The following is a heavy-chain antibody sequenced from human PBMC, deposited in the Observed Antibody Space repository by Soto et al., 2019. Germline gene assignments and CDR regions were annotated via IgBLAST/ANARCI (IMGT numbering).Heavy chain of an antibody. CDR3: ARASSTRGYSYGYWFDP. J-gene: IGHJ5*02. CDR1: GGSISSGGYS. Sequence: PSETLSLTCAVSGGSISSGGYSWSWIRQPPGKGLEWIGYIYYSGSTYYNPSLKSRVTISVDTSKNQFSLKLSSVTAADTAVYYCARASSTRGYSYGYWFDPWGQGTLVTVSS. CDR2: IYYSGST. V-gene: IGHV4-31*11. D-gene: IGHD5-18*01.